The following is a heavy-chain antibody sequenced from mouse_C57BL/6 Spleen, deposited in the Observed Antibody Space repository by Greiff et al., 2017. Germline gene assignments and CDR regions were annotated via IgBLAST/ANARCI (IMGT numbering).Heavy chain of an antibody. D-gene: IGHD1-1*01. V-gene: IGHV5-12*01. Sequence: EVKVVESGGGLVQPGGSLKLSCAASGFTFSDYYMYWVRQTPEKRLEWVAYISNGGGSTYYPDTVKGRFTISRDNAKNTLYLLMSRLKSEDTAMYYCARRTTVVAPGFAYWGQGTLVTVSA. CDR3: ARRTTVVAPGFAY. CDR2: ISNGGGST. CDR1: GFTFSDYY. J-gene: IGHJ3*01.